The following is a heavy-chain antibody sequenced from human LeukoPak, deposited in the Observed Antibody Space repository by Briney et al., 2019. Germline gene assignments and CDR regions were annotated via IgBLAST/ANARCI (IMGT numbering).Heavy chain of an antibody. Sequence: GGSLRLSCTVSGFSFSDNYMSWIRQAPGKGLEWISFVSTSSGTIYYADSVNGRFRISRDNAKSSLDLEMNSLRAEDTAVYYCARAMSTFGGVRNYFDSWGQGTLVTVSS. CDR1: GFSFSDNY. J-gene: IGHJ4*02. CDR3: ARAMSTFGGVRNYFDS. V-gene: IGHV3-11*01. CDR2: VSTSSGTI. D-gene: IGHD3-16*01.